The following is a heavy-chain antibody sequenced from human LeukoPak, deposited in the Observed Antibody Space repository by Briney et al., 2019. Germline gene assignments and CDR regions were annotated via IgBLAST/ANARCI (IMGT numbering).Heavy chain of an antibody. V-gene: IGHV3-30*03. Sequence: GGSLRLSCVASGFPFSSYWMTWVRQAPGKGLEWVAVISYDGSNKYYADSVKGRFTISRDNSKNTLYLQMNSLRAEDTAVYYCQAFDYWGQGTLVTVSS. CDR3: QAFDY. J-gene: IGHJ4*02. CDR1: GFPFSSYW. CDR2: ISYDGSNK.